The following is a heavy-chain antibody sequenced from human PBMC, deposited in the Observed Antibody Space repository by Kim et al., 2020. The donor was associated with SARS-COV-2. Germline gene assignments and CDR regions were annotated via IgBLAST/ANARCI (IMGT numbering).Heavy chain of an antibody. CDR2: IYYSGST. Sequence: SETLSLTCAVSGGSISSGGYSWSWIRQPPGKGLEWIGYIYYSGSTYYNPSLKSRVTISVDRSKNQFSLKLSSVTAADTAVYYCARAFLYSSSWYSGAFDIWGQGTMVTVSS. V-gene: IGHV4-30-2*01. D-gene: IGHD6-13*01. CDR1: GGSISSGGYS. J-gene: IGHJ3*02. CDR3: ARAFLYSSSWYSGAFDI.